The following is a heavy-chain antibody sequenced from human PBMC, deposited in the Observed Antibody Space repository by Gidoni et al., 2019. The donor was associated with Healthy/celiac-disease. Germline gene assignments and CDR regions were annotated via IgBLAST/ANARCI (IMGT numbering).Heavy chain of an antibody. CDR1: GFTFSSYA. D-gene: IGHD2-2*01. V-gene: IGHV3-30-3*01. CDR3: ARVGGYCSSTSCAIDY. CDR2: ISYDGSNK. J-gene: IGHJ4*02. Sequence: QVQLVESGGGVVQPGRSLRLSCAASGFTFSSYAMHWVRQAPGKGLEWVAVISYDGSNKYYADSVKGRFTISRDNSKNTLYLQMNSLRAEDTAVYYCARVGGYCSSTSCAIDYWGQGTLVTVSS.